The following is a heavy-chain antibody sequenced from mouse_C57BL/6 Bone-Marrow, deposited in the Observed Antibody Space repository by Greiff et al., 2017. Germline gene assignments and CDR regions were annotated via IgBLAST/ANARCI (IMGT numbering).Heavy chain of an antibody. J-gene: IGHJ2*01. CDR1: GYSITSGYY. V-gene: IGHV3-6*01. CDR2: ISYDGSN. CDR3: ASGYYVLPFDY. D-gene: IGHD2-3*01. Sequence: ESGPGLVKPSQSLSLTCSVTGYSITSGYYWNWIRQFPGNNLEWMGYISYDGSNNYPPSLKNRISITRDTSKNQFFLKLNSETTLYTATYYCASGYYVLPFDYWGTGTTLTVSS.